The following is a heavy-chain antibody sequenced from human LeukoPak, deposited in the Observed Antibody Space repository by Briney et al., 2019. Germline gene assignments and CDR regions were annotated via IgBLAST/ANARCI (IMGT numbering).Heavy chain of an antibody. V-gene: IGHV1-46*01. CDR3: ARGDCGGDCYPEYFQH. J-gene: IGHJ1*01. CDR1: GYTFTSYY. Sequence: ASVKVSCKASGYTFTSYYMHWVRQAPGQGLEWMGIVNPSGGSTSYARKFQGRVTITRDTSTSTVYMELSSLRSEDTAVYYCARGDCGGDCYPEYFQHWGQGTLVTVSS. D-gene: IGHD2-21*01. CDR2: VNPSGGST.